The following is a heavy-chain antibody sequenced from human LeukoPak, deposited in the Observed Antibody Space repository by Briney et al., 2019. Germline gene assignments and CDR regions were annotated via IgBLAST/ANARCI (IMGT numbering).Heavy chain of an antibody. D-gene: IGHD1-20*01. Sequence: SETLSLICAVYVGSFSGYYWSWIRQPPGKGLEWIGEINHSGSTNYNPSLKSRVTISVDTSKNQVSLKLSSVTAADTAVYYCARGLTGIVYYYYYMDVWGKGTTVTVSS. V-gene: IGHV4-34*01. CDR3: ARGLTGIVYYYYYMDV. J-gene: IGHJ6*03. CDR1: VGSFSGYY. CDR2: INHSGST.